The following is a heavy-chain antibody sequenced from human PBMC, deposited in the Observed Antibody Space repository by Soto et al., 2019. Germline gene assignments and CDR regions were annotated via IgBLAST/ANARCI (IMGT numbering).Heavy chain of an antibody. CDR1: GFTFSSYS. D-gene: IGHD6-19*01. J-gene: IGHJ6*02. Sequence: EVQLVESGGGLVKPGGSLRLSCAASGFTFSSYSMNWVRQAPGKGLEWVSSISSSSSYIYYADSVKGRFTISRDNAKNSLYLQMNSLRAEDTAVYYCARDRVAVAGVGQVTYYYYGMDVWGQGTTVTVSS. V-gene: IGHV3-21*01. CDR3: ARDRVAVAGVGQVTYYYYGMDV. CDR2: ISSSSSYI.